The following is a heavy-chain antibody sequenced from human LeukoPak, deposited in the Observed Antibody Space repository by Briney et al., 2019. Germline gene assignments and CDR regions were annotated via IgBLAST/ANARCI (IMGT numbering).Heavy chain of an antibody. CDR1: GFTFSSYW. CDR3: ARDLGGYGYYGMDV. D-gene: IGHD3-22*01. V-gene: IGHV3-23*01. Sequence: PGGSLRLSCAVSGFTFSSYWMSWVRQAPGKGLEWVSGISGSGGSTYYADSVKGRFTISRDTSKNMVYLQMNSLRAEETAVYYCARDLGGYGYYGMDVWGQGTTVTVSS. CDR2: ISGSGGST. J-gene: IGHJ6*02.